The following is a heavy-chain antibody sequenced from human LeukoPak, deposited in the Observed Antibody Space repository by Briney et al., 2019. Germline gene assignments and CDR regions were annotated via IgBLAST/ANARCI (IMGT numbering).Heavy chain of an antibody. CDR1: GFSLKSYS. CDR3: ARVAVSGPTGWFDS. D-gene: IGHD2-8*02. V-gene: IGHV3-21*01. J-gene: IGHJ5*01. CDR2: ISSTSAYI. Sequence: GGSLRLSCAGSGFSLKSYSLSWVRQAPGKGLEWVSSISSTSAYIYYADSVKGRFTISRDNVDNVVYLQMNSLGAEDTAVYYCARVAVSGPTGWFDSWGQGALVIVSS.